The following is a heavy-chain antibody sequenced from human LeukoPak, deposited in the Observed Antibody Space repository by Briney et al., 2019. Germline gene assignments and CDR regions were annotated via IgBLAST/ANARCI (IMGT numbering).Heavy chain of an antibody. D-gene: IGHD2/OR15-2a*01. Sequence: PGGSLRLSCTASGFSVTSNYMNWVRQAPGKGLEWVSLIYSDGSTYYADSVKGRFTISRDKSNSMLYLQMNNLRAEDTAMYYCARDPPAVLLGTYGRGQGALVTVSS. CDR3: ARDPPAVLLGTYG. J-gene: IGHJ4*02. V-gene: IGHV3-66*01. CDR1: GFSVTSNY. CDR2: IYSDGST.